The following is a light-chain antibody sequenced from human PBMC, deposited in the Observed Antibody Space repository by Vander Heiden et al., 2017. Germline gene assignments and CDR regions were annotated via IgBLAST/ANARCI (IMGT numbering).Light chain of an antibody. J-gene: IGKJ2*01. Sequence: DIVMPHSPAPLAGSLGERATINCKSSQSVLYSSDNKNYLAWYQQKPGQPPKLLIYWASTRESGVPDRFSGSGSGTDFTLTISSLQAEDVAVYYCQQYYSTPYTFGQGTKLEIK. CDR1: QSVLYSSDNKNY. CDR2: WAS. V-gene: IGKV4-1*01. CDR3: QQYYSTPYT.